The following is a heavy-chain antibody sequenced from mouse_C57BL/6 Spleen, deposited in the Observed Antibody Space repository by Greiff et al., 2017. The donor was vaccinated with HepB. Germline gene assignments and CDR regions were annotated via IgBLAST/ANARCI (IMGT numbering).Heavy chain of an antibody. J-gene: IGHJ1*03. CDR1: GYTFTSYW. CDR3: ALITTVVANWYFDV. D-gene: IGHD1-1*01. V-gene: IGHV1-55*01. Sequence: QVQLQQPGAELVKPGASVKMSCKASGYTFTSYWITWVKQRPGQGLEWIGDIYPGSGSTNYNEKFKSKATLTVDTSSITAYMQLSSLTSEDSAVYYCALITTVVANWYFDVWGTGTTVTVSS. CDR2: IYPGSGST.